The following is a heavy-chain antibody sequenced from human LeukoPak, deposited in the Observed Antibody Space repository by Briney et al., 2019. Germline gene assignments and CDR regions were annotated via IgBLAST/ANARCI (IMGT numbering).Heavy chain of an antibody. CDR1: GFAFNTYA. V-gene: IGHV3-23*01. CDR3: AKTPSLWWFDP. D-gene: IGHD3-16*02. CDR2: ISGSGGST. J-gene: IGHJ5*02. Sequence: GGSLRLSCAASGFAFNTYAMSWVRQAPGTGLEWVSSISGSGGSTYYADPVKGRFTISRDNSNNTLYLQINSLRADDTAVYYCAKTPSLWWFDPWGQGTLVTASS.